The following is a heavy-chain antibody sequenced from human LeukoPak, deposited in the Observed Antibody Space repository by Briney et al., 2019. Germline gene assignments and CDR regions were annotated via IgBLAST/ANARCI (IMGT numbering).Heavy chain of an antibody. CDR3: ARGSWSPLRRGEFDP. J-gene: IGHJ5*02. D-gene: IGHD6-13*01. Sequence: PSETLSLTCTVSGGSISSYYWSWIRQPAGKGLEWIGRIYTSGSTNYNPSLKSRVTMSVDTSKNQFSLKLSSVTAADTAVYYCARGSWSPLRRGEFDPWGQGTLVTVSS. V-gene: IGHV4-4*07. CDR1: GGSISSYY. CDR2: IYTSGST.